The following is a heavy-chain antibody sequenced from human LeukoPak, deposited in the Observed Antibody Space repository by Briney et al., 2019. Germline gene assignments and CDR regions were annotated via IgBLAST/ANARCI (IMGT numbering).Heavy chain of an antibody. CDR2: IWYDGSNK. J-gene: IGHJ4*02. CDR1: GFTFSSYG. D-gene: IGHD4-17*01. V-gene: IGHV3-33*01. Sequence: PGGSLRLSCAASGFTFSSYGMHWVRQAPGKGLEWVAVIWYDGSNKYYADSVKGRFTISRDNSKNTLYLQMNSLRAEDTAVYYCARSHDYGDLILYGGQGPLATVS. CDR3: ARSHDYGDLILY.